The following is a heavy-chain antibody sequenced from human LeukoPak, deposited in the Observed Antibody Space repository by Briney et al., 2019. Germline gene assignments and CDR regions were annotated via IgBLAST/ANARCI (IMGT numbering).Heavy chain of an antibody. V-gene: IGHV3-7*01. J-gene: IGHJ4*02. CDR3: ARGGQGYFDWLFDY. D-gene: IGHD3-9*01. Sequence: GGSLRLSCAASGFTFSSYWMSWVRQAPGKGLEWVANIKQDGSEKYYVDSVKGRFTISRDNAENSLYLQMNSLRAEDTAVYYCARGGQGYFDWLFDYWGQGTLVTVSS. CDR1: GFTFSSYW. CDR2: IKQDGSEK.